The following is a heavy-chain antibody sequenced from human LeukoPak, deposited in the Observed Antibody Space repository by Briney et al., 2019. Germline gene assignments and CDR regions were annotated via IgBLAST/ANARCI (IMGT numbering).Heavy chain of an antibody. J-gene: IGHJ4*02. Sequence: GGSLRLSCAASGFTFSNYWMTWVRQAPGRGLEWVANIKKDGSEKSYVDSVKGRFTISRDDAKNSLYLQMNSLRAEDPAVYYCARVDYSSSWIGTYYFDYWGQGTLVSVSS. V-gene: IGHV3-7*03. CDR3: ARVDYSSSWIGTYYFDY. D-gene: IGHD6-13*01. CDR1: GFTFSNYW. CDR2: IKKDGSEK.